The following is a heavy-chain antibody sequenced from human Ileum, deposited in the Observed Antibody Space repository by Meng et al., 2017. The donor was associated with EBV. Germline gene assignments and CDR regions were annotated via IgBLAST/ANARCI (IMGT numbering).Heavy chain of an antibody. CDR1: GDSMTNNNW. Sequence: QVQLRESGPGLVKSSGTLSLTCGVSGDSMTNNNWWTWVRQPPGKGLEWIGEIYHSGSTNYNPSLKSRVTISVDKSKNQFSLKLSSVTAADTAVYYCARDFGPHQLWYWGQGTLVTVSS. CDR3: ARDFGPHQLWY. CDR2: IYHSGST. V-gene: IGHV4-4*02. D-gene: IGHD3-16*01. J-gene: IGHJ4*02.